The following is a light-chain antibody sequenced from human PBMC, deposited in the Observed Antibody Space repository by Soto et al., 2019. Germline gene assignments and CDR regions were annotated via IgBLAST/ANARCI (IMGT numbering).Light chain of an antibody. V-gene: IGKV1-5*01. J-gene: IGKJ1*01. CDR3: QQYNSYWRT. CDR2: DAS. CDR1: QSISSW. Sequence: DIQMTQSPSTLSSSVRDRVTITCRASQSISSWLAWYQQKPGKAPKLLIYDASSLESGVPSRFSGSGSGTEFTLTISSLQPDDFATYYCQQYNSYWRTFGQGTKVDI.